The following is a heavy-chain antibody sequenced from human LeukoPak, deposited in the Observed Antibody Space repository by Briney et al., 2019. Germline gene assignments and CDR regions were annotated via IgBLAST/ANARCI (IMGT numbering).Heavy chain of an antibody. CDR2: ITGGGTPI. V-gene: IGHV3-48*01. Sequence: GGSLRLSCEASGFNFNIYSMNWVRQAPGEGLEWVSYITGGGTPIYYGDSVKGRFTIFRDNAKNSLHLQMNSLRVEDTAVYYCARGLQWGFDWWGQGTLVTVSS. CDR1: GFNFNIYS. CDR3: ARGLQWGFDW. D-gene: IGHD1-26*01. J-gene: IGHJ4*02.